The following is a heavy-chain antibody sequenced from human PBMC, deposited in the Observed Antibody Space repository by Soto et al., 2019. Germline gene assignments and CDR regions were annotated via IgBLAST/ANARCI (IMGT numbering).Heavy chain of an antibody. V-gene: IGHV3-30-3*01. CDR2: ISYDGSNK. CDR1: GFTFSSYA. CDR3: NSVSSYGYPNYYYYYGMDV. D-gene: IGHD5-18*01. Sequence: GGSLRLSCAASGFTFSSYAMHWVRQAPGKGLEWVAVISYDGSNKYYADSVKGRFTISRDNSKNTLYLQMNSLRAEDTAVYYCNSVSSYGYPNYYYYYGMDVWGQGTTVTVSS. J-gene: IGHJ6*02.